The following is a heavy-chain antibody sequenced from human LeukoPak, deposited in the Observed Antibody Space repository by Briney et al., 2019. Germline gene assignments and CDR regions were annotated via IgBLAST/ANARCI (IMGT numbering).Heavy chain of an antibody. CDR1: GFTFSSYE. CDR2: ISSSGSTI. V-gene: IGHV3-48*03. D-gene: IGHD3-10*01. Sequence: GGSLRLSCAASGFTFSSYEMNWVRQAPGKGLEWVSYISSSGSTIYYADSVKGRFTISRDNAKNSLYLQMNSLRAEDTAVYYCARDGPPGWVGYYGSGSYPSVYWGQGTLVTVSS. CDR3: ARDGPPGWVGYYGSGSYPSVY. J-gene: IGHJ4*02.